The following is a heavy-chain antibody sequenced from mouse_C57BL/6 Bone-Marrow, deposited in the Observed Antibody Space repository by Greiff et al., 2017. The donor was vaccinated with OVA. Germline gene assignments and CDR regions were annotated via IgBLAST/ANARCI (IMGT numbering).Heavy chain of an antibody. V-gene: IGHV1-82*01. CDR1: GYAFSSSW. CDR2: IYPGDGDT. J-gene: IGHJ4*01. Sequence: VMLVESGPELVKPGASVKISCKASGYAFSSSWMNWVKQRPGKGLEWIGRIYPGDGDTNYNGKFKGKATLTADKSSSTAYMQLSSLTSEDSAVYFCARGYGNYDAMDYWGQGTSVTVSS. D-gene: IGHD2-10*02. CDR3: ARGYGNYDAMDY.